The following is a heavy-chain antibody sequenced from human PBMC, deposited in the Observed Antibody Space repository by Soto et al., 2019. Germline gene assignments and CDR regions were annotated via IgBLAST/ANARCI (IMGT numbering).Heavy chain of an antibody. V-gene: IGHV3-33*01. J-gene: IGHJ3*02. CDR2: IWYDGSNK. CDR1: GFTFSDYG. D-gene: IGHD6-13*01. Sequence: GSLRLSCAASGFTFSDYGMHWVRQAPGKGLEWVAVIWYDGSNKYYADSVKGRFTISRDNSKNTLYLQMNSLRAEDTAVYYCAREQPVAGDAFDIWGQGTMVTVS. CDR3: AREQPVAGDAFDI.